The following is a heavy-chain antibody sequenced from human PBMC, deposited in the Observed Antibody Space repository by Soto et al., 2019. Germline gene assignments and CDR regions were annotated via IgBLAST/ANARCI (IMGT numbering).Heavy chain of an antibody. Sequence: WESLKISCKGSGYSFTSYWISWVRQMPGKGLEWMGRIDPSDSYTNYSPSFQGHVTISADKSISTAYLQWSSLKASDTAMYYCERHEVANWFDTWGQGTLVTVSS. CDR2: IDPSDSYT. V-gene: IGHV5-10-1*01. CDR1: GYSFTSYW. J-gene: IGHJ5*02. CDR3: ERHEVANWFDT.